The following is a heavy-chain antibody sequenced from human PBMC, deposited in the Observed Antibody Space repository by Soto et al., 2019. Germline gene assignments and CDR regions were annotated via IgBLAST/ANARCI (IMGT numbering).Heavy chain of an antibody. Sequence: PGGSLRLSCAASGFTFSSYAMSWVRQTPGKGLEWVSLFSGSGGDTYYADSVKGRLTISGDNSKNTLYLQMNSLGAEDTAVYYCAAGTNSDWYTYWGQGTLVTVSS. D-gene: IGHD1-1*01. V-gene: IGHV3-23*01. CDR1: GFTFSSYA. J-gene: IGHJ4*02. CDR2: FSGSGGDT. CDR3: AAGTNSDWYTY.